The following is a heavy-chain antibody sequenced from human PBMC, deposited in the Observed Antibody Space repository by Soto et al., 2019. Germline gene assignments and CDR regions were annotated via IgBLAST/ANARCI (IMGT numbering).Heavy chain of an antibody. Sequence: EVQVLESGGGLVQPGGSLRLSCAASGFTFSGDAMNWVRQAPGKGLEWVSAISGDGGSPYYADSVKGRFTISRDDSRSTLYLHMHSLRVEDTALYYCAKAVYSSSPYYYGMDVWGQGTTVTVS. V-gene: IGHV3-23*01. CDR3: AKAVYSSSPYYYGMDV. J-gene: IGHJ6*02. CDR2: ISGDGGSP. D-gene: IGHD6-19*01. CDR1: GFTFSGDA.